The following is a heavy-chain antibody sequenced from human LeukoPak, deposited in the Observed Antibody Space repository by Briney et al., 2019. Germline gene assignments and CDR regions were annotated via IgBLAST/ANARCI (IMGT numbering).Heavy chain of an antibody. CDR3: ARAYSSSWQQYYFDY. Sequence: GGSLRLSCATSGLTVSSNYMTWVRQAPGKGLEWVSVIYSGGSTYYADSVKGRFTISRDNSKNTLYLQMNSLRAEDTAVYYCARAYSSSWQQYYFDYWGQGTLVTVSS. V-gene: IGHV3-66*01. CDR2: IYSGGST. CDR1: GLTVSSNY. D-gene: IGHD6-13*01. J-gene: IGHJ4*02.